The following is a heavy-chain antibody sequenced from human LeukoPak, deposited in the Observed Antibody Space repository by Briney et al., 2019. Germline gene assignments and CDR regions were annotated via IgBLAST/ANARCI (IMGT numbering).Heavy chain of an antibody. D-gene: IGHD6-6*01. V-gene: IGHV4-34*01. CDR3: ARDAPLYSSSSKDYYYGMDV. CDR1: GGSFSGYY. Sequence: SETLSLTCAVYGGSFSGYYWSWIRQPPGKGLEWIGEINHSGSTNYNPSLKSRVTISVDTSKNQFSLKLSSVTAADTAVYYCARDAPLYSSSSKDYYYGMDVWGQGTTVTVSS. CDR2: INHSGST. J-gene: IGHJ6*02.